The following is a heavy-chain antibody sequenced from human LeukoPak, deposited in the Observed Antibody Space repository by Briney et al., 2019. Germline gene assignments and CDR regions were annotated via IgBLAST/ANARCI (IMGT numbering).Heavy chain of an antibody. CDR2: IIPIVGIP. D-gene: IGHD5/OR15-5a*01. J-gene: IGHJ3*02. CDR3: ARDGQCLLPQYDAFDI. Sequence: SVKVSCKASGGSFISYSISWVRQAPGQGLEWMGRIIPIVGIPNYAQKFQGRVTITADKSTNTAYMEVTSLRSENTAVYYCARDGQCLLPQYDAFDIWGQGTKVTVSS. V-gene: IGHV1-69*04. CDR1: GGSFISYS.